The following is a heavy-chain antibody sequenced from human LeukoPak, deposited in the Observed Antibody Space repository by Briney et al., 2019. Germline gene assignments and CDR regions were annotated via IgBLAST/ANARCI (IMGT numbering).Heavy chain of an antibody. CDR2: INHRGST. J-gene: IGHJ4*02. CDR1: GGSFGGYY. Sequence: PSETLSLTCAVYGGSFGGYYWSWFRQPPGKGLEWIGEINHRGSTNYNPSLKSRVTISVDTSENQFSLKLSSVTVADTAVYYCARGQWLDNYWGQGTLVTVSS. CDR3: ARGQWLDNY. D-gene: IGHD6-19*01. V-gene: IGHV4-34*01.